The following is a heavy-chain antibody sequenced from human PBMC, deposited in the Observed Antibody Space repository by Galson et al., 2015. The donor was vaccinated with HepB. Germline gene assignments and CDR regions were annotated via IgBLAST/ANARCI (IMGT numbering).Heavy chain of an antibody. J-gene: IGHJ2*01. CDR1: GGTFSTYA. Sequence: SVKVSCKASGGTFSTYAIGWVRQAPGQGLQWMGRILPLLGIPNYAQDFQGRVTLTADTSTNTAYMELHSLRSEDTAVYYCARGDKPSHDILTGPSRDLYFDLWGRGTLVTVSS. D-gene: IGHD3-9*01. CDR2: ILPLLGIP. V-gene: IGHV1-69*04. CDR3: ARGDKPSHDILTGPSRDLYFDL.